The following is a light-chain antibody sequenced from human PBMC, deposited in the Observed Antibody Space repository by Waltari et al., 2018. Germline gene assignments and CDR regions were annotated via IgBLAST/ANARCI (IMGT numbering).Light chain of an antibody. CDR3: QVWDSSSDHVV. CDR1: NIGIKS. Sequence: SHVLTHPPSVSVAPGPTAMITCGGNNIGIKSVHWYQQKPGQAPVLVVYDDSDRPSGTPERFSGSNSGNTATLTISRVEAGDEADYYCQVWDSSSDHVVFGGGTKLTVL. J-gene: IGLJ2*01. CDR2: DDS. V-gene: IGLV3-21*02.